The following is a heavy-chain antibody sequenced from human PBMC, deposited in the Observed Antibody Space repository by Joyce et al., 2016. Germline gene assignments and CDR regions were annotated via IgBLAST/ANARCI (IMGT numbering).Heavy chain of an antibody. CDR1: GFNFSNYG. CDR2: IANDGNKK. CDR3: AKRYDYVDY. V-gene: IGHV3-30*18. D-gene: IGHD3-16*01. Sequence: QVQLVESGGGVVQPGRSLGLSCAASGFNFSNYGMHWVRQGPGKGLEWVAVIANDGNKKYYADSVKGRFTISRDNSKNTLYLQMNSLRAEDTAVYYCAKRYDYVDYWGQGTLVTASS. J-gene: IGHJ4*02.